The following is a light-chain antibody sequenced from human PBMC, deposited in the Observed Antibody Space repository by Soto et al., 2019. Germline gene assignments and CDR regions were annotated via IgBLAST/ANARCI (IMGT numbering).Light chain of an antibody. V-gene: IGLV1-47*01. CDR2: KSD. Sequence: QAVVTQPPSASGTPGQRVTISCSGGSSNIGGNNVYWYHQLPGAAPTLLMYKSDQRPSGVPDRFSGSKSGTSASLVISGLRSEDEADYYCVAWDDSLSGVVFGGGTKLTVL. CDR1: SSNIGGNN. CDR3: VAWDDSLSGVV. J-gene: IGLJ3*02.